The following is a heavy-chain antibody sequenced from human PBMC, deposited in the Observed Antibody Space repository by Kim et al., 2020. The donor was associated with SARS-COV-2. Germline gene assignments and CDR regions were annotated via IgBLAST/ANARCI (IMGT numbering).Heavy chain of an antibody. CDR3: ARELGYCSGGSCYKGHYYYYMDV. Sequence: SETLSLTCTVSGGSISSGGYYWSWIRQHPGKGLEWIGYIYYSGSTYYNPSLKSRVTISVDTSKNQFSLKLSSVTAADTAVYYCARELGYCSGGSCYKGHYYYYMDVWGKGTTVTVSS. J-gene: IGHJ6*03. CDR2: IYYSGST. V-gene: IGHV4-31*03. CDR1: GGSISSGGYY. D-gene: IGHD2-15*01.